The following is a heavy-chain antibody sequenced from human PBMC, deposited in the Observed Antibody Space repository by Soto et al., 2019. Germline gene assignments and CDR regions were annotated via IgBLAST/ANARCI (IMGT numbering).Heavy chain of an antibody. Sequence: QLQLQESGPGLVKPSETLSLTCTVSGGSISSSSYYWGWIRQPPGKGLEWIGSIYYSGSTYYNPSLKSRVTISVDTSKNQFSLKLSSVTAADTAVYYCARYRHDYVRLAFDPWGQGTLVTVSS. J-gene: IGHJ5*02. D-gene: IGHD4-17*01. V-gene: IGHV4-39*01. CDR2: IYYSGST. CDR1: GGSISSSSYY. CDR3: ARYRHDYVRLAFDP.